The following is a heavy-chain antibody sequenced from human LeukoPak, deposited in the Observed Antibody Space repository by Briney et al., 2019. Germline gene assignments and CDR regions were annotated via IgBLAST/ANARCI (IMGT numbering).Heavy chain of an antibody. CDR2: IYTTGTT. J-gene: IGHJ5*02. Sequence: ASQTLSLPCTLSGGSISTGTYYWSWIRQPAGKGLEWIGRIYTTGTTNYNPSLKSRVTMSLDTSKNEFSLRLTSVTAADTAVYYCARGASGDNWFDPWGQGTLVTVSS. V-gene: IGHV4-61*02. D-gene: IGHD1-26*01. CDR1: GGSISTGTYY. CDR3: ARGASGDNWFDP.